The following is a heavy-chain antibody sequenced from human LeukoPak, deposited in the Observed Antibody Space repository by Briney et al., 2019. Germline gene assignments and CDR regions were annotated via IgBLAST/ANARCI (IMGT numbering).Heavy chain of an antibody. D-gene: IGHD3-3*01. CDR3: ARVGITIFGVVTQEVDY. J-gene: IGHJ4*02. CDR1: GGSISSYY. V-gene: IGHV4-59*12. Sequence: KPSETLSLTCTVSGGSISSYYWSWIRQPPGKGLEWIGYIYYSGSTNYNPSLKSRVTISVDTSKNQFSLKLSSVTAADTAVYYCARVGITIFGVVTQEVDYWGQGTLVTVSS. CDR2: IYYSGST.